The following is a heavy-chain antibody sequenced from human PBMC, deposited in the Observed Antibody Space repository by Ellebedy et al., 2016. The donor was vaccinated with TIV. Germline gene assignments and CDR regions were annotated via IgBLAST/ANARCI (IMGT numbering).Heavy chain of an antibody. CDR1: GGSISSYY. CDR2: IYYSGST. D-gene: IGHD2-15*01. J-gene: IGHJ6*02. Sequence: SETLSLTXTVSGGSISSYYWSWIRQPPGKGLEWIGYIYYSGSTNYNPSLKSRVTISVDTSKNQFSLKLSSVTAADTAVYYCARVGCVGGGTNNFYYYGMDVWGQGTTVTVSS. V-gene: IGHV4-59*01. CDR3: ARVGCVGGGTNNFYYYGMDV.